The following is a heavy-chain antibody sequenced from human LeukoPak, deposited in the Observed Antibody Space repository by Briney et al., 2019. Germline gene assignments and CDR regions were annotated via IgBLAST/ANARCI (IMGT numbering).Heavy chain of an antibody. D-gene: IGHD6-13*01. V-gene: IGHV4-59*01. CDR2: IYYSGST. CDR1: GDSISNYY. Sequence: PSETLSLTCSVSGDSISNYYWSWIRQPPGKGLEWIGYIYYSGSTNYNPSLKSRATISVDTSKNQFSLNLNSVTAADAAVYYCARAGRSVTAGTFGHWGQGTLVTVSS. CDR3: ARAGRSVTAGTFGH. J-gene: IGHJ4*02.